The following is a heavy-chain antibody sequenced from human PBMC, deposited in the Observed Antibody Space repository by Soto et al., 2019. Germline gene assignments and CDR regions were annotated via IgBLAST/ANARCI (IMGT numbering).Heavy chain of an antibody. CDR1: GFTLSSYA. V-gene: IGHV3-30-3*01. CDR3: AREYYYDSSGYKYDYYYYGMDV. CDR2: ISYDGSNK. J-gene: IGHJ6*02. Sequence: PGGSLRLSCAASGFTLSSYAMHWVRQAPGKGLEWVAVISYDGSNKYYADSVKGRFTISRDNSKNTLYLQMNSLRAEDTAVYYCAREYYYDSSGYKYDYYYYGMDVWGQGTTVTVSS. D-gene: IGHD3-22*01.